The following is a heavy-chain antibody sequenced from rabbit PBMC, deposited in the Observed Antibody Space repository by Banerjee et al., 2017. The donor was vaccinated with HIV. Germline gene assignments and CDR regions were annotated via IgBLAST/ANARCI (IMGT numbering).Heavy chain of an antibody. V-gene: IGHV1S45*01. CDR3: ARGAGDVGWGYGL. Sequence: QEQLEESGGDLVKPEGSLTLTCTASGFSFSSSYWICWVRQAPGKGLEWIACIYAGSSGSTYYANWVNGRFTITRSTSLNTVTLQMTSLTAADTATYFCARGAGDVGWGYGLWGPGTLVTVS. D-gene: IGHD4-1*01. CDR2: IYAGSSGST. J-gene: IGHJ4*01. CDR1: GFSFSSSYW.